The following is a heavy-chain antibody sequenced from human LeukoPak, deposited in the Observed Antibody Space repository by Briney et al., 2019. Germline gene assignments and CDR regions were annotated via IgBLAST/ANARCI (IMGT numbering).Heavy chain of an antibody. J-gene: IGHJ4*02. V-gene: IGHV3-30*18. CDR2: ISYDGSNK. D-gene: IGHD2-15*01. CDR1: GFTFSSYG. Sequence: GRSLRLSCAASGFTFSSYGRHWVRQAPCKGLEWVAVISYDGSNKYYADSVKGRFTISRDNSKNTLYLQMNSLRAEDTAVYYCAKDLCSGGSCYPSSGFDYWGQGTLVTVSS. CDR3: AKDLCSGGSCYPSSGFDY.